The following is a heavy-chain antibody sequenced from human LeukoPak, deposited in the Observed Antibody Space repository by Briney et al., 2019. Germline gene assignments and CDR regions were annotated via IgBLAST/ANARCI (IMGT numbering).Heavy chain of an antibody. D-gene: IGHD3-3*01. V-gene: IGHV1-2*02. J-gene: IGHJ4*02. CDR1: EYPFTASL. Sequence: GAPVEVSGKAFEYPFTASLMNWVSQAPRHQLECLGWFHTNSVGMNYAQKFQGRVTMTRDTSISTAYMELSRLRSDDTAVYYCARSYYDFWSGYSSRVLDYWGQGTLVTVSS. CDR2: FHTNSVGM. CDR3: ARSYYDFWSGYSSRVLDY.